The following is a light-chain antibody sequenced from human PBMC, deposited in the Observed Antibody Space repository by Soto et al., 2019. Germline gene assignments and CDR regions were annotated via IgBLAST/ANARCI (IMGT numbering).Light chain of an antibody. CDR3: QQAASFTIP. J-gene: IGKJ5*01. V-gene: IGKV1-5*01. Sequence: DIQISQSPSTLCASVGDTVTVTGRASQSVSGWLSCYQQKPGEAPKLLIYDASAVPRGVPSRFSGSGSGTDFTLTINGLQPEDFATYYCQQAASFTIPFGQGTRL. CDR1: QSVSGW. CDR2: DAS.